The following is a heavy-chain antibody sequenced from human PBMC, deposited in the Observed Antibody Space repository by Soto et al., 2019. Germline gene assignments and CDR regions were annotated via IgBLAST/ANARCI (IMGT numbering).Heavy chain of an antibody. D-gene: IGHD6-19*01. CDR2: LDYSGTT. V-gene: IGHV4-59*01. Sequence: QVQLQESGPGLVKPSETLSLICTVSGGSISSYYGNWIRQSPGKGLEWIACLDYSGTTHYHPSLNGRMTASVDPSKKESSMKMRSVTAAETAVYYCARDCFRPYSSWSEGFDYWGQGSLVTVST. CDR1: GGSISSYY. J-gene: IGHJ4*02. CDR3: ARDCFRPYSSWSEGFDY.